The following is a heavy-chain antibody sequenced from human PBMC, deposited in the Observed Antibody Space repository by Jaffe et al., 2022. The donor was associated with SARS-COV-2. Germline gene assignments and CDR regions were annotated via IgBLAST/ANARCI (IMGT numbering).Heavy chain of an antibody. CDR3: TRLVWPLGHNPDGMEFDY. Sequence: EVQLVESGGGLVQPGGSLKLSCAASGFTFSGSAMHWVRQASGKGLEWVGRIRSKANSYATAYAASVKGRFTISRDDSKNTAYLQMNSLKTEDTAVYYCTRLVWPLGHNPDGMEFDYWGQGTLVTVSS. CDR2: IRSKANSYAT. CDR1: GFTFSGSA. V-gene: IGHV3-73*01. D-gene: IGHD3-16*01. J-gene: IGHJ4*02.